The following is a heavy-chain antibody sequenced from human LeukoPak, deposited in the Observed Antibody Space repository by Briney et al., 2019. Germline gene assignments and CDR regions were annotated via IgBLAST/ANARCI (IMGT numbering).Heavy chain of an antibody. CDR2: ISSSGGST. V-gene: IGHV3-23*01. D-gene: IGHD1-20*01. J-gene: IGHJ3*02. CDR3: AKALTGTKAFDI. CDR1: GVTFSSYA. Sequence: GGSLRLSCAASGVTFSSYAMNWVRQAPGKGLEWVSHISSSGGSTYYAGSVKGRFTISRDNSKNTLYLQMNSLRAEDTAVYYCAKALTGTKAFDIWGQGTMVTVSS.